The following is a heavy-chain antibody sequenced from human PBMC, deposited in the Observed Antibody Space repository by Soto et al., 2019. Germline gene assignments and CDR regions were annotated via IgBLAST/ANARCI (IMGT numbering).Heavy chain of an antibody. V-gene: IGHV1-18*01. J-gene: IGHJ1*01. CDR3: VAGNCLNSGCLTPLQD. D-gene: IGHD5-12*01. Sequence: ASVKVSCKASGYTFTSYGISWAREAPGLGLEWMGWISAYNGNTNYAQKLQGRVTLTRDVSTSTAYMELSSLSSEDTAVYYCVAGNCLNSGCLTPLQDWGQGTQVTVSS. CDR2: ISAYNGNT. CDR1: GYTFTSYG.